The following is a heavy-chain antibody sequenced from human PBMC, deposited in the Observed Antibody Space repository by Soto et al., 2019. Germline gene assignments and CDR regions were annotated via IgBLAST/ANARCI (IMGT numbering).Heavy chain of an antibody. Sequence: PGGSLRLSCAASGFTFSSYGMHWVRQAPGKGLEWVAVISYDGSNKYYADSVKGRFTISRDNSKNTLYLQMNSLRAEDTAVYYCAKDLHPITMVRGVIPFDYWGQGTLVTVSS. CDR2: ISYDGSNK. CDR3: AKDLHPITMVRGVIPFDY. J-gene: IGHJ4*02. D-gene: IGHD3-10*01. CDR1: GFTFSSYG. V-gene: IGHV3-30*18.